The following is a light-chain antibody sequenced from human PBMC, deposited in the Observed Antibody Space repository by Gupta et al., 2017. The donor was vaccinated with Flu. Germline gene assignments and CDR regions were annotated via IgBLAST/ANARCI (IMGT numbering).Light chain of an antibody. Sequence: SLGERATINCKSSQSVLYSSNNKNYLAWYQQKPGQPPKLLIYWASTRESGVPDRFSGSGSGTDFTLTISSLHAEDVAVYYCQQYYSTPYTFGQGTKLEIK. CDR3: QQYYSTPYT. J-gene: IGKJ2*01. CDR1: QSVLYSSNNKNY. CDR2: WAS. V-gene: IGKV4-1*01.